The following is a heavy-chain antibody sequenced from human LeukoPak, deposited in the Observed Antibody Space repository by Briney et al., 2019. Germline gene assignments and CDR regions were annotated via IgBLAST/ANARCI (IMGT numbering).Heavy chain of an antibody. V-gene: IGHV3-74*01. Sequence: GGSLRLSCAASGFTFSTYWMHWVRRAPGKGLVWVSRINSDGSTTTYADSVKGRFTISRDNAKNTLYLQMNSLSAEDTAVYYCARVRYSSGWYSNYWGQGTLVTVSS. J-gene: IGHJ4*02. CDR1: GFTFSTYW. CDR3: ARVRYSSGWYSNY. D-gene: IGHD6-19*01. CDR2: INSDGSTT.